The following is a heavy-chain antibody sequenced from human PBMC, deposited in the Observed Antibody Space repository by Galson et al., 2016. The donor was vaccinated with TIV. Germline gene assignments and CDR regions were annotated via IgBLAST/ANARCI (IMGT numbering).Heavy chain of an antibody. CDR3: VRKHQVADFWSTTSCSHDH. CDR2: IKQDGSES. CDR1: GFTFSTYW. Sequence: SLRLSCAVSGFTFSTYWMSWVREAPGKGLEWVAIIKQDGSESYYVDSVRGRFTISRDNAKNSLYLQMNSLRAEDTGVYYCVRKHQVADFWSTTSCSHDHWGQGTLVTVSS. D-gene: IGHD2-2*01. J-gene: IGHJ4*02. V-gene: IGHV3-7*01.